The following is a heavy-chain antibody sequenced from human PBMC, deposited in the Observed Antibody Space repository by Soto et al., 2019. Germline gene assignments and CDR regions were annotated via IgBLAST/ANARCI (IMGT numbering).Heavy chain of an antibody. CDR1: GFTFSSYS. CDR3: ARGRDCSGGSCYLDY. CDR2: ISSSSSYI. Sequence: EVQLVESGGGLVKPGGSLRLSCAASGFTFSSYSMNWVRQAPGKGLEWGSSISSSSSYIYYADSVKGRFTISRDNAKNSLYLQMNSLRAEDTAVYYCARGRDCSGGSCYLDYWGQGTLVTVSS. V-gene: IGHV3-21*01. D-gene: IGHD2-15*01. J-gene: IGHJ4*02.